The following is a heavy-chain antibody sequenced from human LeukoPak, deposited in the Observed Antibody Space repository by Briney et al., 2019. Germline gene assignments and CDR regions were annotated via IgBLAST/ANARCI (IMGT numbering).Heavy chain of an antibody. J-gene: IGHJ6*03. D-gene: IGHD1-14*01. CDR3: ARGNRYVETFPRYYFYYYLDV. Sequence: SETLSLTCTVSGGSISTGSYYWSWIRQPAGKGLEWIGRTYTSGSTNYNPSLNSRVTISVDTSKNKLSLQLNSVTAADTAVYYCARGNRYVETFPRYYFYYYLDVWGKGIPVTISS. CDR1: GGSISTGSYY. CDR2: TYTSGST. V-gene: IGHV4-61*02.